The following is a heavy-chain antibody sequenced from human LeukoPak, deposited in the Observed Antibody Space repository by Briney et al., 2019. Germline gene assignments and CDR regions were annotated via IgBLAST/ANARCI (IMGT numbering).Heavy chain of an antibody. CDR1: GFTFSSYA. D-gene: IGHD1-26*01. CDR3: AKDRGRVGATRIDY. J-gene: IGHJ4*02. V-gene: IGHV3-23*01. CDR2: ISGSGGST. Sequence: PGGSLRLSFAASGFTFSSYAMSWVRQAPGKGLEWVSAISGSGGSTYYADSVKGRFTISRDNSKNTLYLQMSSLRAEDTAVYYCAKDRGRVGATRIDYWGQGTLVTVSS.